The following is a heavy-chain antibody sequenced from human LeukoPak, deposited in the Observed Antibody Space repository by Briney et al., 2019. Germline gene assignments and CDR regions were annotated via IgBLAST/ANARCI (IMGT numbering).Heavy chain of an antibody. CDR2: FDPADGET. Sequence: ASVKVSCKVSGYTLTELSMHWVRQAPGKGLEWMGGFDPADGETIYAQKFQGRLTMAEDTSTDTAYMEPSSLRSEDTAVYYCARDRDPEDYYDSSGYYSDAFDIWGQGTMVTVSS. J-gene: IGHJ3*02. D-gene: IGHD3-22*01. CDR1: GYTLTELS. CDR3: ARDRDPEDYYDSSGYYSDAFDI. V-gene: IGHV1-24*01.